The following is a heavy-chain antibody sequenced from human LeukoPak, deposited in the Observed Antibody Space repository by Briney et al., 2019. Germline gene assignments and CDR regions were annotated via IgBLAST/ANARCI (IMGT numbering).Heavy chain of an antibody. Sequence: GGSLRLSCAASGFTFSAYWMHWVRQAPGKGLEWVSAISGSGGSTYYADSVKGRFTISRDNSKNTLYLQMNSLRAEDTAVYYCAKDLYTFGARYFDYWGQGTLVTVSS. CDR1: GFTFSAYW. CDR3: AKDLYTFGARYFDY. V-gene: IGHV3-23*01. D-gene: IGHD3-10*01. J-gene: IGHJ4*02. CDR2: ISGSGGST.